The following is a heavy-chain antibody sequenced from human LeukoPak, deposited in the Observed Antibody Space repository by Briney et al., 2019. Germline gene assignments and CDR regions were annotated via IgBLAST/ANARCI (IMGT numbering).Heavy chain of an antibody. Sequence: GGSLRLSCAASGFTFSSYGMHWVRQAPGKGLEWVAVICYDGSNKYYADSVKGRFTISSDNSKNTLYLQMNSLRAEDTAVYYCAKVGAAIDYGDYGHFDYWGQGTLVNVSS. CDR3: AKVGAAIDYGDYGHFDY. CDR1: GFTFSSYG. V-gene: IGHV3-33*06. D-gene: IGHD4-17*01. J-gene: IGHJ4*02. CDR2: ICYDGSNK.